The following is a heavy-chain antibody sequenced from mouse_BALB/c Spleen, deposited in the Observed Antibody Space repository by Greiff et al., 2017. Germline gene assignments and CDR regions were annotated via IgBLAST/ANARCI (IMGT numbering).Heavy chain of an antibody. CDR1: GFTFSSYG. V-gene: IGHV5-6*01. D-gene: IGHD1-3*01. CDR3: ARHKSGNQAWFAY. Sequence: EVMLVESGGDLVKPGGSLKLSCAASGFTFSSYGMSWVRQTPDKRLEWVATISSGGSYTYYPDSVKGRFTISRDNAKNTLYLQMSSLKSEDTAMYYCARHKSGNQAWFAYWGQGTLVTVSA. J-gene: IGHJ3*01. CDR2: ISSGGSYT.